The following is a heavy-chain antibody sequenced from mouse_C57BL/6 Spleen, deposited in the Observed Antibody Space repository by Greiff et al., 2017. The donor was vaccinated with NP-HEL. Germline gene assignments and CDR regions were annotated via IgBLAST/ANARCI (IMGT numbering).Heavy chain of an antibody. J-gene: IGHJ1*03. CDR2: IDPENGDT. D-gene: IGHD2-3*01. CDR3: TLYDGYSHGYFDV. V-gene: IGHV14-4*01. CDR1: GFNIKDDY. Sequence: EVQLQQSGAELVRPGASVKLSCTASGFNIKDDYMHWVKQRPEQGLEWIGWIDPENGDTEYASKFQGKATITADTSSNTAYLQLSSLTSEDTAVYYGTLYDGYSHGYFDVWGTGTTVTVSS.